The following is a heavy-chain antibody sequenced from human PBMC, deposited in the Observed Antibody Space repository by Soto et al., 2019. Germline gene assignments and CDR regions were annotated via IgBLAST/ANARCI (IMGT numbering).Heavy chain of an antibody. CDR3: ARQPSYCSGGSCSASWFDP. D-gene: IGHD2-15*01. J-gene: IGHJ5*02. V-gene: IGHV4-59*08. Sequence: SETLSLTCAVSGGSISSYYWSWIRQPPGKGLEWIGYIYSSGSTYYNPSLKSRVTISVDTSKNQFSLKLSSVTAADTAVYYCARQPSYCSGGSCSASWFDPWGQGTLVTVSS. CDR2: IYSSGST. CDR1: GGSISSYY.